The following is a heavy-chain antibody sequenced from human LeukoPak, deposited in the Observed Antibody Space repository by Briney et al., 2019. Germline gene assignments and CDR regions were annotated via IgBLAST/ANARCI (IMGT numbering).Heavy chain of an antibody. D-gene: IGHD6-13*01. CDR2: ISAYNGNT. CDR1: GYTFTSYG. Sequence: ASVKVSYKASGYTFTSYGISWVRQAPGQGLEWMGWISAYNGNTNYAQKLQGRVTMTTDTSTSTAYMGLRSLRSDDTAVYYCARDAQPYSSSPYYMDVWGKGTTVTVPS. J-gene: IGHJ6*03. V-gene: IGHV1-18*01. CDR3: ARDAQPYSSSPYYMDV.